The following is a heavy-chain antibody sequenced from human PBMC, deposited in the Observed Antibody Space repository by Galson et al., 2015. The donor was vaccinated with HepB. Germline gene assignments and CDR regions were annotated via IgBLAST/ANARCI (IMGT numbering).Heavy chain of an antibody. CDR3: ARDVGRSAYYFTGGFDY. J-gene: IGHJ4*02. D-gene: IGHD3-22*01. CDR2: ISYDGSYK. Sequence: SLRLSCAASGFTFSNYAMHWVRQAPGKGLEWVAAISYDGSYKYHADSVKGRFTISRDNSKTTLSLQMNSLRAEDTAVYYCARDVGRSAYYFTGGFDYWGQGTLVTVSS. V-gene: IGHV3-30-3*01. CDR1: GFTFSNYA.